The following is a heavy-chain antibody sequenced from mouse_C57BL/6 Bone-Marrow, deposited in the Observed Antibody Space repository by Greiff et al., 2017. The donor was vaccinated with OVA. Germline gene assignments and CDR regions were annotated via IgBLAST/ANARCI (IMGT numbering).Heavy chain of an antibody. CDR3: TGTVVVDY. CDR2: IDPENGDT. D-gene: IGHD1-1*01. V-gene: IGHV14-4*01. J-gene: IGHJ2*01. CDR1: GFNIKDDY. Sequence: SGAELVRPGASVKLSCTASGFNIKDDYMHWVKQRPEQGLEWIGWIDPENGDTEYASKFQGKATITADTSSNTAYLQLSSLTSEDTAVYYCTGTVVVDYWGQGTTLTVSS.